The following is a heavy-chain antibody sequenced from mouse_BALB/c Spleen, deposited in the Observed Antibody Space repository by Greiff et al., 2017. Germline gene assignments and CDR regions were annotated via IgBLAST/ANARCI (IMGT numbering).Heavy chain of an antibody. D-gene: IGHD2-10*01. CDR1: GFNIKDTY. V-gene: IGHV14-3*02. CDR2: IDPANGNT. J-gene: IGHJ1*01. CDR3: ASYYSYWYFDV. Sequence: EVKLQQSGAELVKPGASVKLSCTASGFNIKDTYMHWVKQRPEQGLEWIGRIDPANGNTKYDPKFQGKATITADTSSNTAYLQLSSLTSEDTAVYYCASYYSYWYFDVWGAGTTVTVSS.